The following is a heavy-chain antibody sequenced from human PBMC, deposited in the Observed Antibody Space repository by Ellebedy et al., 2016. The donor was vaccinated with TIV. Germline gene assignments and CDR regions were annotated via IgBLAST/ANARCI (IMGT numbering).Heavy chain of an antibody. CDR2: INPNSGGT. Sequence: AASVKVSCKASGYTFTGYYMHWVRQAPGQGLEWMGWINPNSGGTNYAQKFQGRVTMTRDTSISTAYMELSRLRSDDTAVYYCARDRWFGELLSGMDVWGQGTTVTVSS. V-gene: IGHV1-2*02. CDR3: ARDRWFGELLSGMDV. D-gene: IGHD3-10*01. CDR1: GYTFTGYY. J-gene: IGHJ6*02.